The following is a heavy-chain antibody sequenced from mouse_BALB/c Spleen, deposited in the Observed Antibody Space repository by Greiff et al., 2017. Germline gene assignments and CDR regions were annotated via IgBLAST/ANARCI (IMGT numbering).Heavy chain of an antibody. V-gene: IGHV5-6-2*01. Sequence: EVQLVESGGGLVKLGGSLKLSCAASGFTFSSYYMSWVRQTPEKRLELVAAINSNGGSTYYPDTVKGRFTISRDNAKNTLFLQMTSLRSEDTAMYYCARDGYYVRNAMDYWGQGTSVTVSS. J-gene: IGHJ4*01. D-gene: IGHD2-3*01. CDR3: ARDGYYVRNAMDY. CDR1: GFTFSSYY. CDR2: INSNGGST.